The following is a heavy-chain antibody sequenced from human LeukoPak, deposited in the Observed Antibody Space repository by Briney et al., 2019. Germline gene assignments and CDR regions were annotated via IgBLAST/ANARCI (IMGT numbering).Heavy chain of an antibody. J-gene: IGHJ6*04. V-gene: IGHV4-4*09. D-gene: IGHD3-16*01. Sequence: SETLSLTCSVSGGSISGFYWSWIRQPPGQTLEWIGYIYSSGSTNYNPSLQSRVTMSVDPSVNQFSLKLSSVTAADTAVYYCVRFTYTTRPSDVWGKGTTVTVSS. CDR1: GGSISGFY. CDR3: VRFTYTTRPSDV. CDR2: IYSSGST.